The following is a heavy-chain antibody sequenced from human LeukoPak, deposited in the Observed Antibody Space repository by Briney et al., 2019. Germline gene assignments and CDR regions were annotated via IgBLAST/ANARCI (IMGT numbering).Heavy chain of an antibody. Sequence: PGGSLRLSCVASGFSFSDSYMNWVHQAPEKGLEWISYINLSGNDMYYADSVKGRFTISRDNTKNSLFLQMNNMRGEDTAVYYCARGSSASTSWGQGTLVIVSS. V-gene: IGHV3-11*01. CDR1: GFSFSDSY. J-gene: IGHJ1*01. CDR3: ARGSSASTS. CDR2: INLSGNDM. D-gene: IGHD6-25*01.